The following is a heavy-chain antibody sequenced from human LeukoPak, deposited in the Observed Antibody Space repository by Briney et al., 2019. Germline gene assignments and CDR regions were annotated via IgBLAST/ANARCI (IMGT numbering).Heavy chain of an antibody. J-gene: IGHJ5*02. V-gene: IGHV1-69*04. Sequence: GASVKVSCKASGGTFSSYAISWVRQAPGQGLEWMGRIIPILGIANYAQKFQGRVTITADKSTSTAYMELSSLRSEDTAVYYCARDPDCSSTSCYARNNWFDPWGQGTLVTVFS. CDR1: GGTFSSYA. CDR2: IIPILGIA. D-gene: IGHD2-2*01. CDR3: ARDPDCSSTSCYARNNWFDP.